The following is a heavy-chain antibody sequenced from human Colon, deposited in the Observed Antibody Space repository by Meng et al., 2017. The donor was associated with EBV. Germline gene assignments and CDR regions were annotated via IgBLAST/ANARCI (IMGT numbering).Heavy chain of an antibody. V-gene: IGHV4-31*03. CDR1: GGSIRSGGYY. CDR2: IYYSGST. Sequence: QVQLQESGPGLVKPSQTLALTCTGSGGSIRSGGYYWSRIRQHPGKGLEWIGYIYYSGSTYYNPSLKSRVTISIDTSKNQFSLKLSSVTAADTAVYYCARGPSRWLQFSFDYWGQGTLVTVSS. J-gene: IGHJ4*02. CDR3: ARGPSRWLQFSFDY. D-gene: IGHD5-24*01.